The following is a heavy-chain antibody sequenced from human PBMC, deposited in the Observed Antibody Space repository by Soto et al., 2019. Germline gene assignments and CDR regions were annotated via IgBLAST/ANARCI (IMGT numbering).Heavy chain of an antibody. CDR2: IWYDGSNK. J-gene: IGHJ6*02. D-gene: IGHD6-19*01. Sequence: GGSLRLSCAASGFTFRSYGMHWVRQAPGKGLEWVAVIWYDGSNKYYADSVKGRFTISRDNSKNTLYLQMNSLRAEDTAVYYCARGGEQWLRGYYYGMDVWGQGTTVTVS. CDR3: ARGGEQWLRGYYYGMDV. CDR1: GFTFRSYG. V-gene: IGHV3-33*01.